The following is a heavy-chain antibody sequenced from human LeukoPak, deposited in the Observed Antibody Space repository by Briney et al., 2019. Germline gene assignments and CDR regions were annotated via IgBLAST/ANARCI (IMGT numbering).Heavy chain of an antibody. CDR2: ISGSGGST. J-gene: IGHJ4*02. Sequence: PGGSLRLSCAASGFTFSNAWMSWVRQAPGKGLQWVSAISGSGGSTYYADSVKGRFTISRDNSKNTLYLQMNSLRDEDTAVYYCARVGSSLTSWDYWGQGTLVTVSS. V-gene: IGHV3-23*01. D-gene: IGHD3-10*01. CDR3: ARVGSSLTSWDY. CDR1: GFTFSNAW.